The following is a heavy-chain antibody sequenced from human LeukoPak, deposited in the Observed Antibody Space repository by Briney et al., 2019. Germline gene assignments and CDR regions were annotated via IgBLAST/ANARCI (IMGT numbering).Heavy chain of an antibody. CDR3: AKGSKGYGSGSHDY. Sequence: PGGSLRLSCAASGFTVSSNYMSWVRQAPGEGLQWVSTISGSGGSAFYADSVRGRFIISRDNYNNAVYLQMDSLRVEDTAVYYCAKGSKGYGSGSHDYWGRGTLVTVSS. V-gene: IGHV3-23*01. J-gene: IGHJ4*02. CDR2: ISGSGGSA. CDR1: GFTVSSNY. D-gene: IGHD3-10*01.